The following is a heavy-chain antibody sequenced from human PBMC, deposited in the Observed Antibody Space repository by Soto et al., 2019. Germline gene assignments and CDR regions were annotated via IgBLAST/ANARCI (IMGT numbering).Heavy chain of an antibody. D-gene: IGHD6-19*01. CDR3: ARDCAGYSSGWYQRGGFDY. CDR1: GFTFSSYG. J-gene: IGHJ4*02. Sequence: QVQLVESGGGVVQPGRSLRLSCAASGFTFSSYGMHWVRQAPGKGLEWVAVIWYDASNKYYADSVKGRFTISRDNSKNTRYRQMNSLRAEDTAVYYCARDCAGYSSGWYQRGGFDYWGQGTLVTVSS. CDR2: IWYDASNK. V-gene: IGHV3-33*01.